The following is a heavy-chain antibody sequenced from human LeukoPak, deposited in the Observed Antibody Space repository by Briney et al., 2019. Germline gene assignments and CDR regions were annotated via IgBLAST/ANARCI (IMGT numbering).Heavy chain of an antibody. D-gene: IGHD4-17*01. CDR1: GFTFSSYG. CDR3: AKDLSYGDYGAFFDY. J-gene: IGHJ4*02. Sequence: GGSLRLSCAAPGFTFSSYGMHWVRQAPGKGLEWVAVISYDGSNKYYVDSVKGRFTISRDNSKNTLYLQMNSLRAEDTAVYYCAKDLSYGDYGAFFDYWGQGTLVTVSS. V-gene: IGHV3-30*18. CDR2: ISYDGSNK.